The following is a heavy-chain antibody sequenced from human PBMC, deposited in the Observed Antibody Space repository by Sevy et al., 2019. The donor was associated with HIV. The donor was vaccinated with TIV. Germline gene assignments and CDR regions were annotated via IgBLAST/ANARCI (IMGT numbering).Heavy chain of an antibody. D-gene: IGHD6-13*01. J-gene: IGHJ4*02. CDR2: ISNSGGST. CDR1: GFIFSSYA. V-gene: IGHV3-23*01. Sequence: GGSLRLSCAASGFIFSSYAMSWVRQAPGKGLEWVSSISNSGGSTYYADSVRGRFTISRDNSKNTLYLQMNSLRAEDTDVYYCTKDRGIIAAGFDYWGQGTLVTVSS. CDR3: TKDRGIIAAGFDY.